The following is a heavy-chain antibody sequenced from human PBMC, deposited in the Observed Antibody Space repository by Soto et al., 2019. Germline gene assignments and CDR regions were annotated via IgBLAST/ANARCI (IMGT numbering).Heavy chain of an antibody. Sequence: VQLVQSGAEVKKPGASVKVSCKASGYTFSRSGISWVRQAPGQGLEWMGWISTYNGDTNYAQKVQGRVTMTTDTSTSTAFMELMSLRSDDTAVYYCARSESVPYYYYVLDVWGQGTTVTVS. CDR3: ARSESVPYYYYVLDV. J-gene: IGHJ6*02. V-gene: IGHV1-18*01. CDR1: GYTFSRSG. CDR2: ISTYNGDT. D-gene: IGHD4-17*01.